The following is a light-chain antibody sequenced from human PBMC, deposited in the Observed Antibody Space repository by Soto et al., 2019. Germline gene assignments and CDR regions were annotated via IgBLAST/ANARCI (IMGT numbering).Light chain of an antibody. Sequence: QSVLTQPLSVSGAPGQRVTISCTGSSSNIVAGYDVHWYQQLPGTAPKLLIYGNSNRPSGVPDRFSGSKSGTSASLAITGLQAEDETDYYCHSYDSSLSGSGVFGGGTKVTVL. V-gene: IGLV1-40*01. CDR2: GNS. CDR1: SSNIVAGYD. CDR3: HSYDSSLSGSGV. J-gene: IGLJ3*02.